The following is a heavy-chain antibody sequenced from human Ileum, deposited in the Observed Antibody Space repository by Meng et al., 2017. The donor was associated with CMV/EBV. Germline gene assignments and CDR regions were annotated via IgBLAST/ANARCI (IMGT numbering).Heavy chain of an antibody. V-gene: IGHV3-21*01. D-gene: IGHD5-24*01. CDR3: ARDLDGYLDY. J-gene: IGHJ4*02. CDR2: ISTASRYI. CDR1: GFNFGGYS. Sequence: EVKVVESGGGLVKPGESLRLSCAASGFNFGGYSMNWVRQAPGKGLEWVSSISTASRYIYYADSVKGRFTISRDDAKNSLYLQMNSLRAEDTAVYYCARDLDGYLDYWGQGTLVTVSS.